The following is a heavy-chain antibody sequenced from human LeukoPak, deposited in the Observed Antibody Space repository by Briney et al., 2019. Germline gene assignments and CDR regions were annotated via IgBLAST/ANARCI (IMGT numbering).Heavy chain of an antibody. CDR1: GGTFSIYA. Sequence: SVKVSFKASGGTFSIYAITWVRQAPGQGLEWMGRIIPILNIANYAQKFQGRVTITADKSTSTAYMELSSLRSEDTAVYYCARVGDSIVVVPAASGPYYYYGTDVWGQGTTVIVSS. V-gene: IGHV1-69*04. J-gene: IGHJ6*02. D-gene: IGHD2-2*01. CDR3: ARVGDSIVVVPAASGPYYYYGTDV. CDR2: IIPILNIA.